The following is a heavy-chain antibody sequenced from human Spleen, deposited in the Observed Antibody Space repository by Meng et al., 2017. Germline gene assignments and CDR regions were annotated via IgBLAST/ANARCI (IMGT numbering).Heavy chain of an antibody. Sequence: QVQLQESGPGLVKPSETLSLTCAVSGGSISSDTWWSWVRQPPGKGLEWIGEIYHTGSTNYNPSLKSRVTMSVDKSNNQFSLKLSSVTASDTAVYYCVRSSAWVRTGFDPWGQGTLVTVSS. CDR1: GGSISSDTW. J-gene: IGHJ5*02. V-gene: IGHV4-4*02. D-gene: IGHD6-19*01. CDR2: IYHTGST. CDR3: VRSSAWVRTGFDP.